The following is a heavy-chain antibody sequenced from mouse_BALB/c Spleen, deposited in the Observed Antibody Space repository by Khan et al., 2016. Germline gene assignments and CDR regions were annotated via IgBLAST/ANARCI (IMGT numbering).Heavy chain of an antibody. D-gene: IGHD3-2*01. CDR1: GYSFTSYW. CDR3: AKDSSGYWFAY. V-gene: IGHV1S126*01. J-gene: IGHJ3*01. Sequence: QVQLKQSGPQLVRPGASVKISCKASGYSFTSYWMHWVKQRPGQGLEWIGMIDPSDSDTRLNQKFKDKATLTVDRSSSQAYMHVSSPTSEDSAVYYCAKDSSGYWFAYWGQGTLVTVSA. CDR2: IDPSDSDT.